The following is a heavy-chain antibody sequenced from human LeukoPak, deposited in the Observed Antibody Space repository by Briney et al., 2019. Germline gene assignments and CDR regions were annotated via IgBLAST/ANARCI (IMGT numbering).Heavy chain of an antibody. V-gene: IGHV3-23*01. D-gene: IGHD3-22*01. CDR3: AKSEGIRDYYDSSGYYYDY. Sequence: GGSLRLSCAASGFTFSSYAMSWVRQAPGKGLEWVSAISGSGGSTYYADSVEGRFTISRDNSKNTLYLQMNSLRAEDTAVYYCAKSEGIRDYYDSSGYYYDYWGQGTLVTVSS. J-gene: IGHJ4*02. CDR2: ISGSGGST. CDR1: GFTFSSYA.